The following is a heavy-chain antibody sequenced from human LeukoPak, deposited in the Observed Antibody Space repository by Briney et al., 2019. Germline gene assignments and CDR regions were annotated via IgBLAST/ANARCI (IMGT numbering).Heavy chain of an antibody. CDR1: GFTVSSNY. V-gene: IGHV3-53*01. CDR2: IYSGGST. CDR3: EWLSENDRDAFDY. D-gene: IGHD3-22*01. Sequence: GGSLRLSCAASGFTVSSNYMSWVHQAPGKGLEWVSVIYSGGSTYYADSVKGRFTISRDNSKNTLYLQMNSLRAEDTAVYYCEWLSENDRDAFDYWGQGTLVTVSS. J-gene: IGHJ4*02.